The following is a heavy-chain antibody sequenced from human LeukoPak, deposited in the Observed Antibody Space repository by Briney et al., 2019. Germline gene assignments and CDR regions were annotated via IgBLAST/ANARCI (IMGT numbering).Heavy chain of an antibody. J-gene: IGHJ4*02. V-gene: IGHV1-18*01. CDR2: ISTYNGDT. Sequence: GASVKVSCKASGYAFIRYPIIWVRQAPGQGLEWMGWISTYNGDTTYAQKFQDRVSMTTDTSTGTASMELRSLRSDDTAVYYCARERDTALAPYFDYWGQGTLVTVSP. CDR3: ARERDTALAPYFDY. CDR1: GYAFIRYP. D-gene: IGHD5-18*01.